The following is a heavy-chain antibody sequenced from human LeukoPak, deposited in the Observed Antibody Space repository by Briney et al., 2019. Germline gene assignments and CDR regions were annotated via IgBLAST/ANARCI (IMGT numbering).Heavy chain of an antibody. Sequence: SETLSLTCAVSGFSISSGYYWGWIRQPPGKGLEWIGSIYHSGSTYYNPSLKSRVTISVDTSKNQFSLKLSSVTAADTAVYYCARHVDSFEAVAGYYFDYWGQGTLVTVSS. V-gene: IGHV4-38-2*01. J-gene: IGHJ4*02. CDR3: ARHVDSFEAVAGYYFDY. CDR2: IYHSGST. CDR1: GFSISSGYY. D-gene: IGHD6-19*01.